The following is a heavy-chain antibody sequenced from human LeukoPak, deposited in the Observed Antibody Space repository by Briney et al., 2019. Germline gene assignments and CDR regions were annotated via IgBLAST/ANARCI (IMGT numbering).Heavy chain of an antibody. CDR1: GYTFTGYY. CDR2: INPNSGGT. D-gene: IGHD2-15*01. Sequence: GASVKVSCKASGYTFTGYYMHWVRQAPGQGLEWMGWINPNSGGTNYAQKFQGRVTMTRDTSISTAYMELSRLRSDDTAVYYCARALLVAVTATPSAIDYWGQGTLVTVSS. J-gene: IGHJ4*02. V-gene: IGHV1-2*02. CDR3: ARALLVAVTATPSAIDY.